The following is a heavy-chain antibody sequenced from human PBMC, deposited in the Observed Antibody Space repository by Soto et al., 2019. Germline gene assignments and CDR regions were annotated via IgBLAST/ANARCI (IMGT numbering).Heavy chain of an antibody. V-gene: IGHV1-46*01. CDR1: GNTFTSYY. Sequence: ASVKVSCKASGNTFTSYYMHWVRQAPGQGLEWMGIINPSSGSTSYAQKFQGRVTMTRNTSISTAYMELSSLRSEDTAVYYCARGRKNSSGYYYGSWDYWGQGTLVTVSS. J-gene: IGHJ4*02. CDR3: ARGRKNSSGYYYGSWDY. D-gene: IGHD3-22*01. CDR2: INPSSGST.